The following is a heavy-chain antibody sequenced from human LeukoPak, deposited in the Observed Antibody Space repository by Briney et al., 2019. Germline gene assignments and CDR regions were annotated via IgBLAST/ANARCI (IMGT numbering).Heavy chain of an antibody. J-gene: IGHJ4*02. CDR1: GGSISSYY. V-gene: IGHV4-59*01. D-gene: IGHD4-11*01. CDR3: AREGTVGSREIDY. CDR2: IYYSGST. Sequence: SETLSLTCTVSGGSISSYYWSWIRQPPGKGLEWIGYIYYSGSTNYNPSLKSRVTISVDTSKNQFSLNLSSVTAADTAVYYCAREGTVGSREIDYWGQGTLVTVSS.